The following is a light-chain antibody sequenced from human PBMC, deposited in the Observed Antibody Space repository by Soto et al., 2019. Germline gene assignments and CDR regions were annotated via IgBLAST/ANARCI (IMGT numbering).Light chain of an antibody. CDR1: QSVGSRF. Sequence: EIVLTQSPGTLSLSPGERATRYCRASQSVGSRFLAWYQQIPGQAPRLLIYGASSRATGIPDRFSGSGSGTDFSLTISRLEPEDFAVYYCQQYGRSLPWTFGQGTKVDIK. CDR2: GAS. CDR3: QQYGRSLPWT. V-gene: IGKV3-20*01. J-gene: IGKJ1*01.